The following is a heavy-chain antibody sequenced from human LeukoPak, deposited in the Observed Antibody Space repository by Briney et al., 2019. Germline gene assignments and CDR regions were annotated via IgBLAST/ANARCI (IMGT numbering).Heavy chain of an antibody. V-gene: IGHV3-15*01. D-gene: IGHD3-3*01. Sequence: GGSLRLSCAASGFTFSNAWTSWVRQAPGKGLEWVGRIKSKTDGGTTDYAAPVKGRFTISRDDSKNTLYLQMNSLKTEDTAVYYCTTDSLYYDFWNGYQFSDYWGQGTLVTVSS. CDR1: GFTFSNAW. CDR3: TTDSLYYDFWNGYQFSDY. J-gene: IGHJ4*02. CDR2: IKSKTDGGTT.